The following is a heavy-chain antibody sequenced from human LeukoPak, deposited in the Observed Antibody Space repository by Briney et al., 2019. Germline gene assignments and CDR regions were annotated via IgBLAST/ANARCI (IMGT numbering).Heavy chain of an antibody. CDR1: GFTFTSSA. D-gene: IGHD2-15*01. J-gene: IGHJ6*02. V-gene: IGHV1-58*01. CDR2: IVVGSGNT. Sequence: SVKVSCKASGFTFTSSAVQWVRQARGQRLEWIGWIVVGSGNTNYAQKFQERVTITRDMSTSTAYMELSSLRSEDTAVYYCARESVGPIDYYGMDVWGQGTTVTVSS. CDR3: ARESVGPIDYYGMDV.